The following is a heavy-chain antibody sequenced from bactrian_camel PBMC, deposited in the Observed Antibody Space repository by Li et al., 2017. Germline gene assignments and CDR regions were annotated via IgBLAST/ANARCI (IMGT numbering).Heavy chain of an antibody. Sequence: VQLVESGGGSAQSGGSLRLSCKVSGHSRGSNCVGWYRLPPGRAPAEREGIAAIRRDGGETWYAASVKGRFTISRDFARKVLYLQMNSLKPEDTGMYYCGIPTPIGCAKRPTSYPYWGQGTQVTVS. CDR3: GIPTPIGCAKRPTSYPY. CDR1: GHSRGSNC. V-gene: IGHV3S32*01. CDR2: IRRDGGET. D-gene: IGHD3*01. J-gene: IGHJ4*01.